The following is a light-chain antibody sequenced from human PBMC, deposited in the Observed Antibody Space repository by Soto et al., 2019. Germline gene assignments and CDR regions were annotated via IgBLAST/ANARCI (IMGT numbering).Light chain of an antibody. CDR2: GTS. CDR3: KQYGSSGT. CDR1: QNVGSRY. Sequence: EIVLTHSPGTLSLSPWERATLSCRSSQNVGSRYLAWYQQKPGQAPRLLIYGTSNRATGIPDRFSGSGSGTDFTLTISRLEPEDFAVYYCKQYGSSGTCGQGTKGDIK. V-gene: IGKV3-20*01. J-gene: IGKJ1*01.